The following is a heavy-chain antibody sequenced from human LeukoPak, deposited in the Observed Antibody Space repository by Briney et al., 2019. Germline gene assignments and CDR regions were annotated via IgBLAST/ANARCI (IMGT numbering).Heavy chain of an antibody. CDR3: ARGPLREIGDF. J-gene: IGHJ4*02. Sequence: PGGSLRLSCVASGFTFNSYTMNWVRQAPGKGQEWVSSMSRDSVYIYYADSVKGRFTSSRDNAKNSLYLQMNSLRVEDTAVYYCARGPLREIGDFRGQGTLVSVSS. D-gene: IGHD2/OR15-2a*01. CDR1: GFTFNSYT. V-gene: IGHV3-21*01. CDR2: MSRDSVYI.